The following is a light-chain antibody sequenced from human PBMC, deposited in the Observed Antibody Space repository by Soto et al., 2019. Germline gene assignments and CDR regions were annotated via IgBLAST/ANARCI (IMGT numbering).Light chain of an antibody. CDR2: GTS. CDR3: QQYSSSPWT. V-gene: IGKV3-20*01. Sequence: EVVLTQSPGTLSLSRGERATLSCRASERIYSAYLGWYQQKPGQAPRLLIYGTSSRATGIPDGFSGSGSGTDFTLTISRLEPEDFAVYYCQQYSSSPWTFGQGTKVDIK. CDR1: ERIYSAY. J-gene: IGKJ1*01.